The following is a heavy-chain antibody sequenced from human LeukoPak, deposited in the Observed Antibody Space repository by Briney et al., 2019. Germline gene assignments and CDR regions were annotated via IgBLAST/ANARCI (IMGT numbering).Heavy chain of an antibody. J-gene: IGHJ4*02. V-gene: IGHV3-7*01. CDR3: ARDGGLHTNFDY. CDR2: TKPDGTAE. CDR1: GFTFRNYW. Sequence: PGGPLRLSCAASGFTFRNYWMGWVRQAPGKGLEWVANTKPDGTAEYNADSVRGRFTTSRDNANNFLYLQMNSLRGEDTAVYYCARDGGLHTNFDYWGQGTLVTVSS. D-gene: IGHD2-15*01.